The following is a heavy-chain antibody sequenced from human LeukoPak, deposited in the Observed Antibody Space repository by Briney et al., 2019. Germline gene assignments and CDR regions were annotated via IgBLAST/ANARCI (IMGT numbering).Heavy chain of an antibody. D-gene: IGHD4-23*01. V-gene: IGHV4-34*01. CDR3: ARDPTTVITTPYYFDD. J-gene: IGHJ4*02. Sequence: SETLSLTCAVSGGSFFGYHWNWVRQVPGKELEWIGEINHRGITNYNPSLKSRVTISVDTSKNQFSLRLRSVTAADTAVYYCARDPTTVITTPYYFDDWGQGTLVTVSS. CDR2: INHRGIT. CDR1: GGSFFGYH.